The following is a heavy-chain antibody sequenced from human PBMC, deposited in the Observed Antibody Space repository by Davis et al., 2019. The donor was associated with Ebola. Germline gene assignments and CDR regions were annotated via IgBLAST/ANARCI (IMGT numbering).Heavy chain of an antibody. J-gene: IGHJ6*02. CDR1: GGSISSYY. CDR2: IYYSGST. CDR3: ARHITTWGYYYYGMDV. D-gene: IGHD3-3*01. Sequence: MPSETLSLTCTVSGGSISSYYWSWIRQPPGKGLEWIGYIYYSGSTNYNPSLKSRVTISVDTSKNQFSLKLSSVTAADTAVYYCARHITTWGYYYYGMDVWGQGTTVTVSS. V-gene: IGHV4-59*08.